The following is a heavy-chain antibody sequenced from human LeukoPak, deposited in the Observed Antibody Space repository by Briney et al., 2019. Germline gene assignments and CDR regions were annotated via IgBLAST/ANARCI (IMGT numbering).Heavy chain of an antibody. CDR3: AKGHCTNYRCYSVDY. J-gene: IGHJ4*02. D-gene: IGHD2-8*01. Sequence: GRSLRLSCVGSGFTFSNNGMHWVRPAPGKGLEWVAVIFFDGSDKYYGESVKGRFTISRDNAKNTLYLQMNSLRPEDTAVYYCAKGHCTNYRCYSVDYGGQGTLVTVPS. CDR2: IFFDGSDK. CDR1: GFTFSNNG. V-gene: IGHV3-30*18.